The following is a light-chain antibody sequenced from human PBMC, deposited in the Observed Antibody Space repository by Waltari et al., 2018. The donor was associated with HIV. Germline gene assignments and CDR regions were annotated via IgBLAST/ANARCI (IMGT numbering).Light chain of an antibody. CDR2: EVS. V-gene: IGLV2-23*02. J-gene: IGLJ2*01. CDR1: SSDVGSYNL. Sequence: QSALTQPASVSGSPGQSITISCTGTSSDVGSYNLVSWYQQHPGKAPKLMIYEVSKRPSGVSNRFSGSKSGNSDSLTISGLQAEDEADYYCCSYAGNSFVVFGVGTKLTVL. CDR3: CSYAGNSFVV.